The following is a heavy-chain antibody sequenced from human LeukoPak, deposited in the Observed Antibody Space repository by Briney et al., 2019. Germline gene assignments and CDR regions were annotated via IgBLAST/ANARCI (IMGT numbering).Heavy chain of an antibody. Sequence: GGSLRLSCAASGFTLDDYAMHWVRQAPGKGLEWVSGISWNSGSIGYADSVKGRFTISRDNAKNSLYLQMNSLRAEDTALYYCARDVYYYYYYGMDVWGQGTTVTVSS. CDR3: ARDVYYYYYYGMDV. V-gene: IGHV3-9*01. J-gene: IGHJ6*02. CDR2: ISWNSGSI. CDR1: GFTLDDYA.